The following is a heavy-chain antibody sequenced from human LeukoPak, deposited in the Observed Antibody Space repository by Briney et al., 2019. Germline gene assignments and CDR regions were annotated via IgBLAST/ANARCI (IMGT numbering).Heavy chain of an antibody. V-gene: IGHV1-69*13. CDR3: ARGASITPGYYYYMDV. D-gene: IGHD3-3*01. CDR2: IIPIFGTA. CDR1: GGTFSSYA. Sequence: ASMKVSCKASGGTFSSYAISWVRQAPGQGLGWMGGIIPIFGTANYAQKFQGRVTITADGSTSTAYMELSSLRSEDTAVYYCARGASITPGYYYYMDVWGKGTTVTISS. J-gene: IGHJ6*03.